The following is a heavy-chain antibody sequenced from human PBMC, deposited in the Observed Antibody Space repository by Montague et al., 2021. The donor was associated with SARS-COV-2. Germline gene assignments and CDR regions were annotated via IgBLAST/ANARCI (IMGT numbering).Heavy chain of an antibody. Sequence: SETLSLTCTVSAGSINNHYWSWIRQTPGKELEWIAYVYFSGTASXNPSLKSRATISVDTSRNQFSLQLTSVTAADTAVYYCARRPSSGWSFDYWGQGTQVSVSS. CDR3: ARRPSSGWSFDY. V-gene: IGHV4-59*08. CDR2: VYFSGTA. J-gene: IGHJ4*02. D-gene: IGHD6-19*01. CDR1: AGSINNHY.